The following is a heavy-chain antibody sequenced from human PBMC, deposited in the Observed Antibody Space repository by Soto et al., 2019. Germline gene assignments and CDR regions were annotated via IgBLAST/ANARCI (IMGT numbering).Heavy chain of an antibody. Sequence: SETLSLTCTVSGGSISSSSYYWGWIRQPPGKGLEWIGSIYYSGSTYYNPSLKSRVTISVDTSKNQFSLKLSSVTAADTAVYYCARQIIDTAMDYYYYGMDVWGQGTTVTVSS. V-gene: IGHV4-39*01. CDR3: ARQIIDTAMDYYYYGMDV. CDR2: IYYSGST. CDR1: GGSISSSSYY. J-gene: IGHJ6*02. D-gene: IGHD5-18*01.